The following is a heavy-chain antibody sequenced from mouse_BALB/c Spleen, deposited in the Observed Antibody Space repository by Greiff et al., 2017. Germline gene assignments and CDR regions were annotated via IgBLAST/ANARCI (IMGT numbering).Heavy chain of an antibody. D-gene: IGHD2-3*01. V-gene: IGHV5-4*02. CDR2: ISDGGSYT. CDR3: ARGDDGYFYAMDY. CDR1: GFTFSDYY. Sequence: EVKLVESGGGLVKPGGSLKLSCAASGFTFSDYYMYWVRQTPEKRLEWVATISDGGSYTYYPDSVKGRFIISRDNAKNNLYLQMSSLKSEDTAMYYCARGDDGYFYAMDYWGQGTPVTVSA. J-gene: IGHJ4*01.